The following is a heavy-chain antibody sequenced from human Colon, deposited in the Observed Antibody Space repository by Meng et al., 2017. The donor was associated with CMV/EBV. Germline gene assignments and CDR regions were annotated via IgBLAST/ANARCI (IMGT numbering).Heavy chain of an antibody. Sequence: GESLKISCAASGFTLRNSAMTWVRQAPGKGLVWVSRINSDGTTISYADSVRGRFTISRDNAKNTLSLQMNSLRAEDTAVYYCVRAGDGGSYLDYWGQGDLVTVSS. D-gene: IGHD1-26*01. J-gene: IGHJ4*02. CDR1: GFTLRNSA. CDR2: INSDGTTI. V-gene: IGHV3-74*01. CDR3: VRAGDGGSYLDY.